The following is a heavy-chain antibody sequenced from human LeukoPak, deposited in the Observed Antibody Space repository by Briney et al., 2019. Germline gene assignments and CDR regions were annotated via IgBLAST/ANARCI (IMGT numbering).Heavy chain of an antibody. V-gene: IGHV3-7*01. CDR3: ARTRITMIVGLASRFDY. D-gene: IGHD3-22*01. CDR1: GFTFSSYW. Sequence: GGSLRLSCAASGFTFSSYWMSWVRQAPGKGLEWVANIRQDGSEKYYVDSVKGRFTISRDNAKNSLYLQMNSLRAEDTAVYYCARTRITMIVGLASRFDYWGQGTLVTVSS. J-gene: IGHJ4*02. CDR2: IRQDGSEK.